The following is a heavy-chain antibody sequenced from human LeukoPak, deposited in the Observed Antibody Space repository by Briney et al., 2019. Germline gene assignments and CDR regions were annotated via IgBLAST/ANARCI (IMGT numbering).Heavy chain of an antibody. V-gene: IGHV4-59*01. D-gene: IGHD3-3*01. CDR3: ARVGGYDFWSGLNWFDP. Sequence: SESLSLTCTVSGGSISSYYWSWIRQPPGKGLELNGYIYYSGSTNYNPSLKSRVTISVDTSKNQFSLKLSSVTAADTAVYYCARVGGYDFWSGLNWFDPWGQGTLVTVSS. CDR1: GGSISSYY. J-gene: IGHJ5*02. CDR2: IYYSGST.